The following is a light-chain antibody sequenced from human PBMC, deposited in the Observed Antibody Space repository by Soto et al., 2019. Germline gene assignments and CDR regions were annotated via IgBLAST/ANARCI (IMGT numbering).Light chain of an antibody. J-gene: IGKJ1*01. V-gene: IGKV3-20*01. CDR1: QSVGSN. CDR2: GAS. CDR3: QQYGSSPQV. Sequence: IVLTQSPDTLSLSPGERATLSCTASQSVGSNLAWYQQKPGQAPRLLIYGASSRATGIPDRFSGSGSGTDFTLTISRLEPEDFAVYYCQQYGSSPQVFGQGSKVDIK.